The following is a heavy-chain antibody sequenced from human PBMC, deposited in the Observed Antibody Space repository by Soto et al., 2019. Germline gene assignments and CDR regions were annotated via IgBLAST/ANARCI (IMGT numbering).Heavy chain of an antibody. J-gene: IGHJ4*02. Sequence: QVQLQQWGAGVLKPSETLSLSCDVSGGSFNVYNWTWIRQPPGKGLEWIGEINHSENTNYNPSLKSRVTMSVETSMNRFSLNLTSVTAADTAVYYCARVPAYDRTAAGTLDYWGQGTLVTVSS. CDR2: INHSENT. D-gene: IGHD6-13*01. V-gene: IGHV4-34*02. CDR3: ARVPAYDRTAAGTLDY. CDR1: GGSFNVYN.